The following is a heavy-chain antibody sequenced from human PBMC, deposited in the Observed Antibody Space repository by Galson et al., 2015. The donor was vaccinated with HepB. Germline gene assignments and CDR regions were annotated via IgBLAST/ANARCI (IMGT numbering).Heavy chain of an antibody. CDR3: ARDRGVVAATLAFDY. CDR2: IIPILGIA. D-gene: IGHD2-15*01. J-gene: IGHJ4*02. Sequence: SVKVSCKASGGTFSSYAISWVRQAPGQGLEWMGRIIPILGIANYAQKFQGRVTITADKSTSTAYMELSSLRSEDTAVYYCARDRGVVAATLAFDYWGQGTLVTVSS. V-gene: IGHV1-69*04. CDR1: GGTFSSYA.